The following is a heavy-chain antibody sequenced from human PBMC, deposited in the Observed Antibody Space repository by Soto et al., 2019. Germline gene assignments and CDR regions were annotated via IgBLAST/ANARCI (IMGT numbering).Heavy chain of an antibody. CDR2: FDPEDGET. CDR3: ATEGGIADPEGPSYGMDV. CDR1: GYTLTELS. J-gene: IGHJ6*02. D-gene: IGHD6-13*01. V-gene: IGHV1-24*01. Sequence: ASVKVSCKVSGYTLTELSMHWVRQAPGKGLERMGGFDPEDGETVYAQKFQGRVTMTEDTSTDTAYMELSSLRSEDTAVYYCATEGGIADPEGPSYGMDVWGQGTTVTVSS.